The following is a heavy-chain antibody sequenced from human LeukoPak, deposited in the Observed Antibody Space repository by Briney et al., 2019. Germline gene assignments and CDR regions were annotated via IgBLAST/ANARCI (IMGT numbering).Heavy chain of an antibody. J-gene: IGHJ3*02. CDR2: IYPGDSDT. D-gene: IGHD5-24*01. V-gene: IGHV5-51*01. Sequence: GESLKISCKGSGYSFTSYWIGWVRQMPGKGLGWMGIIYPGDSDTRYSPSFQGQVTISADKSISTAYLQWSSLKASDTAMYYSARLSPRRDGYNYDAFDIWGQGTMVTVSS. CDR1: GYSFTSYW. CDR3: ARLSPRRDGYNYDAFDI.